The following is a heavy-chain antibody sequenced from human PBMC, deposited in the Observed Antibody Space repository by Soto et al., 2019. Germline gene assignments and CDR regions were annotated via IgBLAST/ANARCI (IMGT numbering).Heavy chain of an antibody. CDR1: GFTFSSYC. D-gene: IGHD4-17*01. Sequence: GGPLRLSCAASGFTFSSYCLHWVRQAQGKGLEWVAVISYDGSNKYYADSVKGRFTISRDNSKNTLYLQMNSLRAEDTAVYYCAKSFGDYPYYYYYYMDVWGKGTTVTVSS. J-gene: IGHJ6*03. V-gene: IGHV3-30*18. CDR2: ISYDGSNK. CDR3: AKSFGDYPYYYYYYMDV.